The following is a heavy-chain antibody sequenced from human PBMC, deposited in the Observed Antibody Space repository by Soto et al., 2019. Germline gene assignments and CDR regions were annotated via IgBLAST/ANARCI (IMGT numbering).Heavy chain of an antibody. Sequence: XESLKVSWQCSGNSFASYWIGLVLQMPGKDLEWMGIIYPGDSDTRYSPSFQGQVTISADKSLRTAYLQWTSLKASDTALYYCARTRSFTLGFYYDGMDVWGQGTTVTVSS. D-gene: IGHD6-6*01. CDR3: ARTRSFTLGFYYDGMDV. J-gene: IGHJ6*02. CDR2: IYPGDSDT. CDR1: GNSFASYW. V-gene: IGHV5-51*01.